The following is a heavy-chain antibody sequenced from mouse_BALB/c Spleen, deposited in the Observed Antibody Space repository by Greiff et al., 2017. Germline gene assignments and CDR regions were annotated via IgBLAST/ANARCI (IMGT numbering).Heavy chain of an antibody. CDR1: GYSITSGYY. CDR3: AKLTTVVATGAMDY. CDR2: ISYDGSN. Sequence: EVKLMESGPGLVKPSQSLSLTCSVTGYSITSGYYWNWIRQFPGNKLEWMGYISYDGSNNYNPSLKNRISITRDTSKNQFFLKLNSVTTEDTATYYCAKLTTVVATGAMDYWGQGTSVTVSS. D-gene: IGHD1-1*01. V-gene: IGHV3-6*02. J-gene: IGHJ4*01.